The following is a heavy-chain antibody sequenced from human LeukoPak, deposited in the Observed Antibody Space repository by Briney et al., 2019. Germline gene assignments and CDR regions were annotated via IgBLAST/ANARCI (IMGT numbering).Heavy chain of an antibody. D-gene: IGHD6-13*01. CDR2: ISGSGSNP. J-gene: IGHJ6*02. CDR1: GFAFSSYA. Sequence: GGSLRLSCAASGFAFSSYAMSWVRQAPGKGLEWVSAISGSGSNPYYTDSVKGRSTIFRDNSKNTLYLQMSSLRAEDTALYYCAKDAQAGYSLSEVSHYSCGLDVWGQGTTVTVSS. CDR3: AKDAQAGYSLSEVSHYSCGLDV. V-gene: IGHV3-23*01.